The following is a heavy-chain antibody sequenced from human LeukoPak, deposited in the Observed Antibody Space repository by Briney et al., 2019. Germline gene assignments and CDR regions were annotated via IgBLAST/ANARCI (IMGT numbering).Heavy chain of an antibody. CDR2: IYSGGSA. CDR3: ARDPLAVAGYAFDI. J-gene: IGHJ3*02. CDR1: GFTVSSNY. Sequence: PGGSLRLSCAASGFTVSSNYMGWVRQAPGKGLEWVSVIYSGGSAYYADSVKGRFTISRDNSKNTLYLQMNSLRAEDTAVYYCARDPLAVAGYAFDIWGQGTMVTVSS. D-gene: IGHD6-19*01. V-gene: IGHV3-53*01.